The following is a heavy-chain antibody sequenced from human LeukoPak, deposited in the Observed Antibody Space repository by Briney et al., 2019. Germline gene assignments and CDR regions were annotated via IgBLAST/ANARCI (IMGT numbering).Heavy chain of an antibody. CDR2: IHDSGST. D-gene: IGHD3-3*01. CDR1: GGSISSSYYN. J-gene: IGHJ4*02. V-gene: IGHV4-39*01. CDR3: ARRQVDDFWSGYCPFDY. Sequence: SETLSLTCTVSGGSISSSYYNWGWIRQPPGKGLEWIGTIHDSGSTFYNPSLKSRVTISVDTSKNQFSLKLSSVTAADTAVYYCARRQVDDFWSGYCPFDYWGQGTLVTVSS.